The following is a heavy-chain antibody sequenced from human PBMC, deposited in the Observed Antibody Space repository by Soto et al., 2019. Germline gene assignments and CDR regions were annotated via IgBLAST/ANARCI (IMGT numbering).Heavy chain of an antibody. CDR1: GGSISSGDYC. J-gene: IGHJ4*02. CDR3: ARGPSGDKVDY. V-gene: IGHV4-30-4*01. Sequence: QVQLQESGPGLVEPSQTLSLTCTVSGGSISSGDYCWSWIRQTPGKGLEWIGHIYNRGSTYSNPSLKSRVTISVDTSKPQFSLQLSSVTAADTAVYFCARGPSGDKVDYWGQGILVTVSS. CDR2: IYNRGST. D-gene: IGHD1-26*01.